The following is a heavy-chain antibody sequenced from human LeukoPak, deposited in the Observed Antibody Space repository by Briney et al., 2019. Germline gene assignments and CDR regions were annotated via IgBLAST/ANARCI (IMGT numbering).Heavy chain of an antibody. CDR1: GFTFSTYA. CDR2: INGSGGST. V-gene: IGHV3-23*01. Sequence: GGSLRLSCAAPGFTFSTYAMSWVRQAPGKGLEWVSTINGSGGSTYYADSVKGRFTISRDNSKNTLYLQMNSLRAEDTALYYCGKLHHFDWLLVSNWFDPWGQGTLVTVSS. D-gene: IGHD3-9*01. CDR3: GKLHHFDWLLVSNWFDP. J-gene: IGHJ5*02.